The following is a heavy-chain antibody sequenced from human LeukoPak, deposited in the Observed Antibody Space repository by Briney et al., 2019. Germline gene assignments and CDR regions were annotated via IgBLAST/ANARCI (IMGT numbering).Heavy chain of an antibody. D-gene: IGHD2/OR15-2a*01. Sequence: PGGSLRLSCAASGFTFSSYAMSWIRQPPGKGLEWIGEINHSGSTNYNPSLKSRVTISVDTSKNQFSLKLNSVTAADTAVYYCAQRNKYRIWPAWGQGTLVTVSS. CDR3: AQRNKYRIWPA. V-gene: IGHV4-34*08. CDR2: INHSGST. J-gene: IGHJ5*02. CDR1: GFTFSSYA.